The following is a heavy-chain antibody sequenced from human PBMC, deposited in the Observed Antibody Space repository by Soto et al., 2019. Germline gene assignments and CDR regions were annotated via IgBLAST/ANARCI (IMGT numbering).Heavy chain of an antibody. CDR1: GYTFTSYD. J-gene: IGHJ4*02. D-gene: IGHD3-22*01. CDR3: ARGVRAYYYDSSGPGLRY. CDR2: MNPKTGDT. V-gene: IGHV1-8*01. Sequence: ASVKVSCKASGYTFTSYDINWVRQAPGQGLEWMGWMNPKTGDTGYEHNFRGRLAMTRNTSKDTAYMELSSLRSEDTAVYYCARGVRAYYYDSSGPGLRYWGQGTLVTVSS.